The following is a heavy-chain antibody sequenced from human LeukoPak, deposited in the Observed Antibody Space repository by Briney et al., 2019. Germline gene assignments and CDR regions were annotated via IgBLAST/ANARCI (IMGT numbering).Heavy chain of an antibody. D-gene: IGHD3-3*01. Sequence: GASVKVSSKASLYTFTSYGISWVRQAPGHGLERRGWISAYRGNTNDAQKLQGRVTVTPEPSTSAAYMELRSLRYDAAALFYCASDPPRDYDFWSGYYTGTSYYYMDVWGKGTTVTVSS. CDR3: ASDPPRDYDFWSGYYTGTSYYYMDV. J-gene: IGHJ6*03. CDR1: LYTFTSYG. V-gene: IGHV1-18*01. CDR2: ISAYRGNT.